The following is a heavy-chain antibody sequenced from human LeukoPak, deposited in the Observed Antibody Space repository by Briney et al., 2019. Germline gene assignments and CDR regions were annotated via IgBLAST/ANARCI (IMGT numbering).Heavy chain of an antibody. J-gene: IGHJ4*02. V-gene: IGHV4-39*07. D-gene: IGHD3-22*01. CDR3: ARENYFAGGGYGADF. CDR1: GGSISSSSYY. CDR2: VHTSGES. Sequence: PSETLSLTCTVSGGSISSSSYYWGWIRQPPGKGLEWIGRVHTSGESNYHPSLKTRVTMSADTSKNQFSLRLSSVTAADTAVYFCARENYFAGGGYGADFWGQGTLVTVSS.